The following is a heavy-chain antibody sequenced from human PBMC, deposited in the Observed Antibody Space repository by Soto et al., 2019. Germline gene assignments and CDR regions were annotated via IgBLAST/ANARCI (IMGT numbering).Heavy chain of an antibody. CDR3: ARSLDY. Sequence: EVQLVESGGGSVQPGGSLRLSCTVSGFPFSDFLMSWVRQAPGKGLEWVATIEEDGSETYYVDSVKGRFTVSRDNTKSSLYLQMNSLSAEDTAVYYCARSLDYWGQGTLVTVSS. V-gene: IGHV3-7*01. J-gene: IGHJ4*02. CDR2: IEEDGSET. CDR1: GFPFSDFL.